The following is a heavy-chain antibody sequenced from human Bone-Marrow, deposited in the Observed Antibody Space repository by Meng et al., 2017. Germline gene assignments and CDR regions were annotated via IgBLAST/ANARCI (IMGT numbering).Heavy chain of an antibody. D-gene: IGHD3-22*01. CDR1: GFTFSSYE. V-gene: IGHV3-48*03. J-gene: IGHJ3*02. CDR2: ISSSGSTI. CDR3: ARLNYYDSSGYLSDVETHAFDI. Sequence: GGSLRLSCAASGFTFSSYEMNWVRQAPGKGLEWVSYISSSGSTIYYADSVKGRFTISRDNAKNSLYLQMNSLRAEDTAVYYCARLNYYDSSGYLSDVETHAFDIWGQGTMVTVSS.